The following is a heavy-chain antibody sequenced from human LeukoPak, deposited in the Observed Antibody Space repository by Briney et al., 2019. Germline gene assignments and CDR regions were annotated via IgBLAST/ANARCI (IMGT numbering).Heavy chain of an antibody. CDR2: IYHSGST. CDR3: ARDAATVTTSSDY. J-gene: IGHJ4*02. D-gene: IGHD4-17*01. Sequence: PSETLSLTCTVSGYSISSGYYWGWIRQPPGKGLEWIGSIYHSGSTYYNPSLKSRVTISVDTSKNQFSLKLSSVTAADTAVYYCARDAATVTTSSDYWGQGTLVTVSS. V-gene: IGHV4-38-2*02. CDR1: GYSISSGYY.